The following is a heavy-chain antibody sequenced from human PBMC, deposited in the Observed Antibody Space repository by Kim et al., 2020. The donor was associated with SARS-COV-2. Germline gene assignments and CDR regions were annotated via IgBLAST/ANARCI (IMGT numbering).Heavy chain of an antibody. CDR2: INAGNGNT. CDR3: ARDFAVVTAIEYFQH. D-gene: IGHD2-21*02. J-gene: IGHJ1*01. CDR1: GYTFTSYA. Sequence: ASVKVSCKASGYTFTSYATHWVRQAPGQRLEWMGWINAGNGNTKYSQKFQGRVTITRDTSASTAYMELSSLRSEDTAVYYCARDFAVVTAIEYFQHWGQGTLVTVSS. V-gene: IGHV1-3*01.